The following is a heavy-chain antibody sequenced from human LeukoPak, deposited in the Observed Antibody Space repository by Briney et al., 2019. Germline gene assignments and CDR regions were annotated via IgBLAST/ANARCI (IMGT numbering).Heavy chain of an antibody. CDR3: ARDPTARNPYYYDSSGYYSEGYFDY. D-gene: IGHD3-22*01. CDR1: GFTFSGYT. V-gene: IGHV3-48*02. CDR2: ITASSSTI. Sequence: GGSLRLSCAASGFTFSGYTMNWVRQAPGKGLEWVSFITASSSTIYYADSLKGRFTISRDDAKNSLYLQMNSLRDEDTAVYYCARDPTARNPYYYDSSGYYSEGYFDYWGQGTLVTVSS. J-gene: IGHJ4*02.